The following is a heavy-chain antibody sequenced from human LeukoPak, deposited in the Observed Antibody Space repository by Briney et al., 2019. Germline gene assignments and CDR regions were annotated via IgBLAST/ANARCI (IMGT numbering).Heavy chain of an antibody. CDR3: ARRHYDLWTGFYQYFDY. D-gene: IGHD3-3*01. V-gene: IGHV5-51*01. CDR2: IYPDDSDI. CDR1: GYKFANYW. J-gene: IGHJ4*02. Sequence: GESLKISCQASGYKFANYWIGWVRQMPGKGLEWLGIIYPDDSDIRYSPSLRGQVTISVDRSINTAYLQWTNLEASDTAMYYCARRHYDLWTGFYQYFDYWGQGTPVTVSS.